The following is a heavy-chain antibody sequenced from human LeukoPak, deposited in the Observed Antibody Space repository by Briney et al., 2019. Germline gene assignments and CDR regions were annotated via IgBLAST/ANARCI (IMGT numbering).Heavy chain of an antibody. CDR2: IYYSGST. CDR3: ARTGSGRDYYGMDV. J-gene: IGHJ6*02. D-gene: IGHD5-12*01. V-gene: IGHV4-59*01. CDR1: GGSISGAY. Sequence: MPSKTLSLTCSVSGGSISGAYWSWIRQAPGKGLEWIGYIYYSGSTDYNTSLESRVTISIDTSKNHFSLNLTAVTAADTAIYYCARTGSGRDYYGMDVWGQGTSVTVSS.